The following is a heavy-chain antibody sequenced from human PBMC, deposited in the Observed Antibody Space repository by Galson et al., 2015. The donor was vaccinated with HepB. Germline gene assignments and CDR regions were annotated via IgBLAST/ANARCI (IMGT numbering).Heavy chain of an antibody. D-gene: IGHD4-23*01. Sequence: VKVSCKVSGYIFTDYYMHWVQQAPGKGLEWMGLVDPEDGETIYAEKFQGRVTITADTSTDTAYMELSSLRSEDTAVYYCALIGPLTTVVTGRDDYWGQGTLVTVSS. V-gene: IGHV1-69-2*01. CDR2: VDPEDGET. CDR1: GYIFTDYY. J-gene: IGHJ4*02. CDR3: ALIGPLTTVVTGRDDY.